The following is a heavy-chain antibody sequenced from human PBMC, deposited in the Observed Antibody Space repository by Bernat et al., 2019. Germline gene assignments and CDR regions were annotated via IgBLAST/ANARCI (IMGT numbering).Heavy chain of an antibody. J-gene: IGHJ4*02. CDR1: GFTFSSYG. Sequence: QVQLVESGGGVVQPGRSLRLSCAASGFTFSSYGMHWVRQAPGKGLEWVAVISYDGSNKYYADSVKGRFTISRDNSKNTLYLQMNSLRAEDTAVYYCAKDLSGEYSGYDHYFDYWGQGTLVTVSS. CDR2: ISYDGSNK. D-gene: IGHD5-12*01. CDR3: AKDLSGEYSGYDHYFDY. V-gene: IGHV3-30*18.